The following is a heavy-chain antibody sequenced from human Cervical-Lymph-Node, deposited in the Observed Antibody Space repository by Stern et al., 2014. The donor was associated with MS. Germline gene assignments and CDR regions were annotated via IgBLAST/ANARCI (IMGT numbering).Heavy chain of an antibody. J-gene: IGHJ4*02. CDR2: IIPVVGTA. D-gene: IGHD1-1*01. V-gene: IGHV1-69*01. Sequence: VQLVESGAEVRKPGSSGKVSCKASGGTFSRYGISWVRQAPGQGLEWMGGIIPVVGTADYAEQFQGRVTITADGSTSTAYMELSSLTSADTAVYYCARGPYNRDFFEYWGQGTLVTVSS. CDR1: GGTFSRYG. CDR3: ARGPYNRDFFEY.